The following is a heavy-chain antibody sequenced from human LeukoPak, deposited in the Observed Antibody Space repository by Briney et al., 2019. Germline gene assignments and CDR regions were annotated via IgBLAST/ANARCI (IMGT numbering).Heavy chain of an antibody. D-gene: IGHD3-10*01. CDR2: IYYSGST. J-gene: IGHJ4*02. CDR1: GGSISSYH. V-gene: IGHV4-59*01. CDR3: ARGSYGADY. Sequence: PSETLSLTCTVSGGSISSYHWSWIRQPPGKGLEWIGYIYYSGSTNYNPSLKSRVTISVDTSKNQFSLKLSSVTAADTAVYYCARGSYGADYWGQGTLVTVSS.